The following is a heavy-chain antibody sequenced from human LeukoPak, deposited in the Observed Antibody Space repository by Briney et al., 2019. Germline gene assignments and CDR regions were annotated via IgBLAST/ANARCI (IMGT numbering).Heavy chain of an antibody. V-gene: IGHV1-46*01. D-gene: IGHD3-10*01. J-gene: IGHJ4*02. CDR1: GYTFTSYY. CDR2: NNPRGGSA. CDR3: ARDYHGSGSLTTFDY. Sequence: ASVKVSCKASGYTFTSYYMHWVRQAPGQGPEWMGINNPRGGSASSAQKFQGRVTLTRDTSTSTFYMELSSLRSQDTAVYYCARDYHGSGSLTTFDYWGQGTLVTVSS.